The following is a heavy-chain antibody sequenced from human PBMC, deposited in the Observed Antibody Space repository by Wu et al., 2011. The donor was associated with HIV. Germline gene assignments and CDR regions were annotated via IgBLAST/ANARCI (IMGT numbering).Heavy chain of an antibody. CDR2: IIPIFDTP. Sequence: QVQLVQSGREVKKPGSSVKVSCKASGATFSSYAISWVRQAPGQGLEWMGRIIPIFDTPTYAQRFQDRVTLTADKSTGTAFLELSSLTSEDTAVYYCARDGAADHITSYFDYWGPGTLVIVSS. CDR1: GATFSSYA. CDR3: ARDGAADHITSYFDY. J-gene: IGHJ4*01. D-gene: IGHD1-20*01. V-gene: IGHV1-69*14.